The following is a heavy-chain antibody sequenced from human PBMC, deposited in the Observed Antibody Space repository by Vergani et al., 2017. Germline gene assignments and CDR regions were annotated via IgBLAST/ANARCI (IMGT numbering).Heavy chain of an antibody. Sequence: QVQLQESGPGLVKPSETLSLTCTVSGGSISSYYWSWIRQSPGKGLEWIGHISHSGSTNYNPSLKSRVTISVDTSKNQFSLKLSSVTAADTAVYYCAKYSSSWYFDYLYYYMDVWGKGP. CDR1: GGSISSYY. CDR3: AKYSSSWYFDYLYYYMDV. J-gene: IGHJ6*03. CDR2: ISHSGST. D-gene: IGHD6-13*01. V-gene: IGHV4-59*01.